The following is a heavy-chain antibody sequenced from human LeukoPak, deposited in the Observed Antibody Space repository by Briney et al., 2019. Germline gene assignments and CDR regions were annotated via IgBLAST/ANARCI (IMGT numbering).Heavy chain of an antibody. D-gene: IGHD5-24*01. Sequence: SETLSRTCAVYGGSFSGYYWSWIRQPPGKGLEWIGEINHSGSTNYNPSLKSRVTISVDTSKNQFSLKLSSVTAADTAVYYCASGGEMATITLGYYFDYWGQGTLVTVSS. CDR3: ASGGEMATITLGYYFDY. J-gene: IGHJ4*02. CDR2: INHSGST. CDR1: GGSFSGYY. V-gene: IGHV4-34*01.